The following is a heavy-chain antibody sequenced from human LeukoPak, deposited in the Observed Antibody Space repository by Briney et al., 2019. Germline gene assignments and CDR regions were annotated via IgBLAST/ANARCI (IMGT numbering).Heavy chain of an antibody. V-gene: IGHV3-30*03. J-gene: IGHJ4*02. CDR3: ARDWDYKMATIPGY. CDR1: GFTFSSYG. Sequence: PGRSLRLSCAASGFTFSSYGMHWVRQAPGKGLEWVAVISYDGTIKYYADSVKGRFTVSRDNSKNTLYLQMNSLRAEDTAVYFCARDWDYKMATIPGYWGQGTLVTVSS. D-gene: IGHD5-24*01. CDR2: ISYDGTIK.